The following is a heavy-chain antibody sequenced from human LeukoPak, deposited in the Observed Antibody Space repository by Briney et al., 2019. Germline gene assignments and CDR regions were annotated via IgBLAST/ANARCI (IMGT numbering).Heavy chain of an antibody. Sequence: GGSLRLSCAASGFTFSSYTMNWVRQAPGKGLEWVSSISSSSSYIYYADSVKGRFTISRDNAKNSLYLQIHSLRADDTSVYYCARDWYNNSDAFHIWGQGTMVPVSS. CDR3: ARDWYNNSDAFHI. CDR1: GFTFSSYT. D-gene: IGHD4-11*01. CDR2: ISSSSSYI. V-gene: IGHV3-21*01. J-gene: IGHJ3*02.